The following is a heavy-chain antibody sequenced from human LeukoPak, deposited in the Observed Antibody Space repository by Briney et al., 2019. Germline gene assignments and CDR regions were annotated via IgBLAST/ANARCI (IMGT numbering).Heavy chain of an antibody. J-gene: IGHJ6*03. CDR3: AKDVYSSSPLNYMDV. Sequence: GGSLRLSCAASGFTFDDYTMHWVRQAPGKGLEWVSLISWDGGSTYYADSVKGRFTISRDNGKNSLYLQMNSLRTEDTALYYCAKDVYSSSPLNYMDVWGKGTTVTVSS. CDR1: GFTFDDYT. CDR2: ISWDGGST. D-gene: IGHD6-13*01. V-gene: IGHV3-43*01.